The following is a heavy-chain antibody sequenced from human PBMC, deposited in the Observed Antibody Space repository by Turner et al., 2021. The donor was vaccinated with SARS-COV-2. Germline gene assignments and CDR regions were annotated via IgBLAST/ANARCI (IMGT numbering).Heavy chain of an antibody. V-gene: IGHV4-39*01. D-gene: IGHD1-26*01. CDR2: IYYSGST. CDR1: GGSISSSTYY. J-gene: IGHJ3*02. CDR3: ARQSGWDLLGVLDAFDI. Sequence: QLQLQESGPGLVKPSETLSLPRPVSGGSISSSTYYWGWIRQPPGKGLELVGSIYYSGSTYYNASLKSRVTISGDTSKNQFSLKLSSVTAADTAVYYCARQSGWDLLGVLDAFDIWGQGTMVTVSS.